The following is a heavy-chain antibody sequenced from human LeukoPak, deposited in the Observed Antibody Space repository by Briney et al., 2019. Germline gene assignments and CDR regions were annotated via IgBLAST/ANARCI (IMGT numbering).Heavy chain of an antibody. CDR3: SEGGPDFYCWYSRFYPIL. D-gene: IGHD3-3*01. Sequence: GGSLRLSCVASGFTFSSYSMNWVRQAPGKGLEWVSSISSSSSYIYYADSVKGRFTISRDNAKNSLYLQMNSLRAEDTAVYYWSEGGPDFYCWYSRFYPILGGQGTLGHVSS. J-gene: IGHJ4*02. CDR1: GFTFSSYS. V-gene: IGHV3-21*01. CDR2: ISSSSSYI.